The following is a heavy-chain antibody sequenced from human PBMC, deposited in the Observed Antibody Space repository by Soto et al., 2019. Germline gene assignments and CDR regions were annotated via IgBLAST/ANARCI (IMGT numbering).Heavy chain of an antibody. CDR2: IYSGGST. CDR1: GFTVSSNY. V-gene: IGHV3-53*01. CDR3: ARERGFAAGDAFDI. J-gene: IGHJ3*02. D-gene: IGHD3-10*01. Sequence: GGSLRLSCAASGFTVSSNYMSWVRQAPGKGLEWVSVIYSGGSTYYADSVKGRFTISRDNSKNTLYLQMNSLRAEDTAVYYCARERGFAAGDAFDIWGQGTMVTVSS.